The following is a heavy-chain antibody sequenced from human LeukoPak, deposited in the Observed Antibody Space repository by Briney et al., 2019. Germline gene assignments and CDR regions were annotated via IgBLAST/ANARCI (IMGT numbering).Heavy chain of an antibody. Sequence: ASVKVSCKASGYTFTSYGISWVRQAPGQGLEWMGWISAYNGNTNYAQKFQGRVTMTTDTSTSTAYMELRSLRSDDTAVYYCAREIYDSSGYSFDYWGQGTLVTVSS. CDR2: ISAYNGNT. D-gene: IGHD3-22*01. CDR1: GYTFTSYG. V-gene: IGHV1-18*01. J-gene: IGHJ4*02. CDR3: AREIYDSSGYSFDY.